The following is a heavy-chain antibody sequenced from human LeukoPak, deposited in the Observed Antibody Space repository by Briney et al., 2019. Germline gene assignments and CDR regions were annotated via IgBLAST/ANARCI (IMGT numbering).Heavy chain of an antibody. CDR3: ARDQDWDDYGDP. CDR2: ISSSSSYI. CDR1: GFTFSSYS. Sequence: GGSLRLSCAASGFTFSSYSMNWVRQAPGKGLEWVSSISSSSSYIYYADSVKGRFTISRDNAKNSLYLQMNSLRAEDTAVYYCARDQDWDDYGDPWGQGTLVTVSS. D-gene: IGHD4-17*01. J-gene: IGHJ5*02. V-gene: IGHV3-21*01.